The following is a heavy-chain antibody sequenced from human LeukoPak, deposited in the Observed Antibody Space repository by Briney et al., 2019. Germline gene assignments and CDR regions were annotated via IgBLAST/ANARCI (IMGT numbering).Heavy chain of an antibody. V-gene: IGHV4-39*01. J-gene: IGHJ5*02. CDR3: ARIPYNWNLGWFDP. CDR2: IYYSGST. Sequence: SETLSLTCTVSGGSISSSSYYWGWIRQPPGKGLVGFGSIYYSGSTYYNPSLMSRVTISVDTSKNQFSLKLSSVTAADTAVYYCARIPYNWNLGWFDPWGQGTLVTVSS. D-gene: IGHD1-20*01. CDR1: GGSISSSSYY.